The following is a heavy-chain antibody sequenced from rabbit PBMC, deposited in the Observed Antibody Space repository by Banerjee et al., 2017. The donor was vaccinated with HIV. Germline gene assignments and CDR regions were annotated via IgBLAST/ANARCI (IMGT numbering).Heavy chain of an antibody. CDR2: IYAGKGIT. CDR3: VRDWRYAGYGAYDYAINL. Sequence: QEQLVESGGGLVQPGGSLKLSGKASGFDFSSYGVSWVRQAPGKGLEWIGIIYAGKGITNYASWVNGRFTISSDNAQNTVDLQLNSLTAADTATYFCVRDWRYAGYGAYDYAINLWGQGTLVTVS. D-gene: IGHD6-1*01. J-gene: IGHJ4*01. CDR1: GFDFSSYG. V-gene: IGHV1S47*01.